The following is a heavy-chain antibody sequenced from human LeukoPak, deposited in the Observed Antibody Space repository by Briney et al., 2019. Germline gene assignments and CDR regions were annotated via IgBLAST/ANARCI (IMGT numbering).Heavy chain of an antibody. J-gene: IGHJ3*02. D-gene: IGHD3-22*01. CDR2: IRYDGSSK. Sequence: GGSLRLSCAASGFTFSNYVIHWVRQPPGKGLEWVSLIRYDGSSKYYADSVRGRFTIPRDNSKNTLYLQMNSLRAEDTAVYYCARDNRGYYDSSGSSLDDAFDIWGLGTMVTVSS. CDR3: ARDNRGYYDSSGSSLDDAFDI. V-gene: IGHV3-30*02. CDR1: GFTFSNYV.